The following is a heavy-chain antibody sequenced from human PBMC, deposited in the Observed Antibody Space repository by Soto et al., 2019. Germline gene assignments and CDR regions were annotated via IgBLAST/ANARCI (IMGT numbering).Heavy chain of an antibody. CDR2: LHHSGST. J-gene: IGHJ4*02. V-gene: IGHV4-4*02. D-gene: IGHD7-27*01. CDR3: VRDVGWGSFDY. CDR1: GGSISSRDW. Sequence: QVQLQESGPGLVEPSGTLSLTCAVSGGSISSRDWWSWVRQPPGKGLEWIAELHHSGSTNYNPSLKSRVTISVDKSKNQFSLKLSSVTAADTAVYYCVRDVGWGSFDYWGQGALVTVSS.